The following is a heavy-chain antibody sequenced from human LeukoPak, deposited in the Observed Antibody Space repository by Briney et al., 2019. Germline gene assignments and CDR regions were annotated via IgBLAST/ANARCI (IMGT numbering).Heavy chain of an antibody. CDR2: VFYIGST. J-gene: IGHJ5*02. CDR1: GGSMSSYY. D-gene: IGHD3-22*01. V-gene: IGHV4-59*08. Sequence: SETLSLTCTVSGGSMSSYYWSWIRQLPGKKLEWIGYVFYIGSTYYNPSLKSRVSISVDTSKNQFSLKLSSVSAADTAVYYCARSSGYLFDPWGQGILVTVSS. CDR3: ARSSGYLFDP.